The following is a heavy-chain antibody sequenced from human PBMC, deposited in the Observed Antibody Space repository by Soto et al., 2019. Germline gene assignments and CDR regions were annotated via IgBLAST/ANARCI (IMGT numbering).Heavy chain of an antibody. J-gene: IGHJ3*02. CDR2: INCNSGAT. CDR1: GYSFAGFY. D-gene: IGHD3-16*01. CDR3: AIIMTHSDSFDI. Sequence: VASVKVSCKASGYSFAGFYIHWMRQAPGQGLEWVGSINCNSGATTYAQKFQDSVAMTRDTSVSTAYMDLNRLTSDDTAIYYCAIIMTHSDSFDIWGQGTVVTVS. V-gene: IGHV1-2*04.